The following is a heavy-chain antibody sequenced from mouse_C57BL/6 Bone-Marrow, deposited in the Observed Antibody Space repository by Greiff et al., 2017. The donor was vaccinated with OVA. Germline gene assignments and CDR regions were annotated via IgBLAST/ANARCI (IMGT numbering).Heavy chain of an antibody. CDR3: ARDWGPMTTVVESYWYFDV. D-gene: IGHD1-1*01. J-gene: IGHJ1*03. CDR2: ISYDGSN. V-gene: IGHV3-6*01. Sequence: ESGPGLVKPSQSLSLTCSVTGYSITSGYYWNWIRQFPGNKLEWMGYISYDGSNNYNPSLKNRISITRDTSKNPFFLKLNSVTTEDTATYYCARDWGPMTTVVESYWYFDVWGTGTTVTVSS. CDR1: GYSITSGYY.